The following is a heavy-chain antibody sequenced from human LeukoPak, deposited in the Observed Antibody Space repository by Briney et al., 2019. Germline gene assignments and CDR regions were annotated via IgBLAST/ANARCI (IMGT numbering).Heavy chain of an antibody. Sequence: PGGSLRLSCAASGFTFSSYSMNWVRQAPGKGLEWVSYISSSSTTIYYADSVKGRFTISRDNAKNSLYLQMNSLRDEDTAVYYCARGSDYYYDSSSVDFWGQGTLVTVSS. J-gene: IGHJ4*02. V-gene: IGHV3-48*02. CDR3: ARGSDYYYDSSSVDF. CDR2: ISSSSTTI. D-gene: IGHD3-22*01. CDR1: GFTFSSYS.